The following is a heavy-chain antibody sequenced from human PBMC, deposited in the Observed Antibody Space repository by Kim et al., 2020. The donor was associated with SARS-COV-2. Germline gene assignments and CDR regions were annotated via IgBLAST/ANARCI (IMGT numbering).Heavy chain of an antibody. D-gene: IGHD5-12*01. Sequence: SETLSLTCTVSGGSISSSSYYWGWIRQPPGKGLEWIGSIYYSGSTYYNPSLKSRVTISVDTSKNQFSLKLSSVTAADTAVYYCARVGGYSGYENYYYYG. CDR1: GGSISSSSYY. CDR3: ARVGGYSGYENYYYYG. CDR2: IYYSGST. J-gene: IGHJ6*01. V-gene: IGHV4-39*07.